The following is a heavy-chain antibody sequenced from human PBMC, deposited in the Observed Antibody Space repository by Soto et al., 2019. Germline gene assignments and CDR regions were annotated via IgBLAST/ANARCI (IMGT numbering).Heavy chain of an antibody. CDR1: GGSFSGYY. Sequence: QVQLQQWGAGLLKPSETLSLTCAVYGGSFSGYYWSWIRQPPGKGLEWIGEINHSGSTNYNPSLKSRVTISVDTSKNQFSLKLSSVTAADTAVYYCARRTSSSYYYYYMDVWGKGTTVTVSS. V-gene: IGHV4-34*01. J-gene: IGHJ6*03. D-gene: IGHD6-6*01. CDR3: ARRTSSSYYYYYMDV. CDR2: INHSGST.